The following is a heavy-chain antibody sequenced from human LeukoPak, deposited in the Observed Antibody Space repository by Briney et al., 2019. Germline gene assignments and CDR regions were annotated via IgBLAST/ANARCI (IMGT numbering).Heavy chain of an antibody. J-gene: IGHJ3*02. V-gene: IGHV3-11*03. Sequence: GGSLRLSCAASGFTFSDYYMSWIRQAPGKGLEWVSYISSSSSYTDYADSVKGRFTISRDNAKNSLNLQMNSLRAEDTAVYYYARIYYDTSGYYVGAFDIWGQGTKVTVSS. CDR2: ISSSSSYT. CDR3: ARIYYDTSGYYVGAFDI. D-gene: IGHD3-22*01. CDR1: GFTFSDYY.